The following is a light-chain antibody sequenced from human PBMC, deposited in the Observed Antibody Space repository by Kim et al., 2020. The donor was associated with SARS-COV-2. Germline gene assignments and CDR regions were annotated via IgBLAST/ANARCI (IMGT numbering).Light chain of an antibody. J-gene: IGKJ1*01. Sequence: AATGDRVTITCRASQDISSYLAWYQQKPGEAPNLLIYAASTLHTGVPSRFSGSGSGTDFTLPITSLQSEDFATYYCQQYYSYPRTFGQGTKVDIK. CDR3: QQYYSYPRT. CDR1: QDISSY. V-gene: IGKV1-8*01. CDR2: AAS.